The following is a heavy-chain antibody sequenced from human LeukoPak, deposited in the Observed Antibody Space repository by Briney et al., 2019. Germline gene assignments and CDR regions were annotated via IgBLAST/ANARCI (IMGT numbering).Heavy chain of an antibody. D-gene: IGHD1-26*01. V-gene: IGHV1-69-2*01. CDR3: ATEKVGATRDFDY. J-gene: IGHJ4*02. Sequence: ASVKVSCKVSGNTFTDYYMHWVQQAPGKGLEWMGLVDPEDGETIYAEKFQGRVTITADTSTDTAYMELSSLRSEDTAVYYCATEKVGATRDFDYWGQGTLVTVSS. CDR1: GNTFTDYY. CDR2: VDPEDGET.